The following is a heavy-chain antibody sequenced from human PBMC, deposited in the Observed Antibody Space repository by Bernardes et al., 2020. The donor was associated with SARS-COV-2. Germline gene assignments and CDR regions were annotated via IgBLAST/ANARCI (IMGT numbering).Heavy chain of an antibody. CDR1: GGSISSSNW. V-gene: IGHV4-4*02. CDR3: ARAQGVYYYDGGALGAFDI. J-gene: IGHJ3*02. Sequence: SETLSLTCAVSGGSISSSNWWSWVRQPPGKGLEWIGEIYHSRSTNYNPSLKSRVTISVDKSKNQFSLKLSSVTAADTAVYYCARAQGVYYYDGGALGAFDIWGQGAMVTVSS. CDR2: IYHSRST. D-gene: IGHD3-22*01.